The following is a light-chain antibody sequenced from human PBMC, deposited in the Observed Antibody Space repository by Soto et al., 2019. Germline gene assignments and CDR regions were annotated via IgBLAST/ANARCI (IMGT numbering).Light chain of an antibody. CDR1: QSVDTKY. J-gene: IGKJ1*01. Sequence: NVLTQPPATPSFSPGERATLSCRASQSVDTKYLACYQFKPGQAPSLLISGASSRATGIPDRLSGSGSGTDFTLTISRREPEDFAVYYCQHYGSSPQTFGPGTKV. CDR3: QHYGSSPQT. V-gene: IGKV3-20*01. CDR2: GAS.